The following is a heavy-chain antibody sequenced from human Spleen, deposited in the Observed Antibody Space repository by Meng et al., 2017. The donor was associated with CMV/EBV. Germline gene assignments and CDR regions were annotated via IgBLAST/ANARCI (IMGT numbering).Heavy chain of an antibody. CDR2: TYYRSKWYN. Sequence: SQTLSLTCAISGDSVSSNSAAWNWIRQSPSRGLEWLGRTYYRSKWYNDYAVSVKSRITINPDTSKNQFSLQLNSVTPEDTAVYYCAREPSAGGIFRFHYYGMGVWGQGTTVTVSS. CDR1: GDSVSSNSAA. CDR3: AREPSAGGIFRFHYYGMGV. J-gene: IGHJ6*02. V-gene: IGHV6-1*01. D-gene: IGHD2-15*01.